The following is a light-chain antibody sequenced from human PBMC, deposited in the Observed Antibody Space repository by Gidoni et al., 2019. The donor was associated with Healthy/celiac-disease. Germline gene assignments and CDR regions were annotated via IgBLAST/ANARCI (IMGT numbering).Light chain of an antibody. CDR1: QSISSY. CDR3: QQSLAFT. V-gene: IGKV1-39*01. Sequence: DIQMTQSPSSLSASVGDRVTITCRASQSISSYLNWYQQKPGKAPKLLIYAASSLQSGVPSRFSGSGSGTDFTLTISSLQPEDFATYYCQQSLAFTFGPGTKVDIK. CDR2: AAS. J-gene: IGKJ3*01.